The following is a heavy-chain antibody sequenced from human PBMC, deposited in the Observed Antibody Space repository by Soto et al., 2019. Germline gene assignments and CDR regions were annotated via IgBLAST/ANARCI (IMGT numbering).Heavy chain of an antibody. CDR3: GRGYSSSFDY. CDR1: GGSISSYY. V-gene: IGHV4-59*08. CDR2: IYYSGST. D-gene: IGHD6-13*01. Sequence: PSETLSLTCVVSGGSISSYYWSWIRQPPGKGLEWIGYIYYSGSTNYNPSLKSRVTISVDTSKNQFSLKLSSVTAADTAVYYGGRGYSSSFDYWGQGTLVTVSS. J-gene: IGHJ4*02.